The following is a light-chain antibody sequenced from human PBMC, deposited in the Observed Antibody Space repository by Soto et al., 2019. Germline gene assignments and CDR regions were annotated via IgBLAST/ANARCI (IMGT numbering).Light chain of an antibody. CDR2: AAS. J-gene: IGKJ4*01. V-gene: IGKV1-6*01. Sequence: AIQMTQSPSSLSASVGDRVTITCRASQGIRNDLGWYQQKPGKAPKLLIYAASSLQSGVPSRFSGSGSGTDFTLTISSLQPEDFAAYYCVQDYNYPLTFGGGTKVEIE. CDR3: VQDYNYPLT. CDR1: QGIRND.